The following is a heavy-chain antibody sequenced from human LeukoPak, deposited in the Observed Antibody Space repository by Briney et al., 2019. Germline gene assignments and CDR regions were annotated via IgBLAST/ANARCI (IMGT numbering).Heavy chain of an antibody. V-gene: IGHV4-30-4*01. CDR2: IYYSGST. J-gene: IGHJ2*01. Sequence: PSQTLSVTCTVSGGSISSGDYYWRWLRQPPGGGLEGSGYIYYSGSTYYNPSLKSRVTISVDTSKNQFSLTLSSVTAADTAVYYCPRDRMVRGVTDLYLELWGRGTLVTVSS. CDR3: PRDRMVRGVTDLYLEL. D-gene: IGHD3-10*01. CDR1: GGSISSGDYY.